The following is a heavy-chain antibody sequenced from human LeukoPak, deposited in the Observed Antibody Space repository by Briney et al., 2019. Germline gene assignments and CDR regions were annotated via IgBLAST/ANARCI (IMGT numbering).Heavy chain of an antibody. CDR1: GFNLDNFA. CDR2: ISHDGRTK. V-gene: IGHV3-30*04. D-gene: IGHD5-24*01. Sequence: PGKSLTLSCVVSGFNLDNFAMHWVRQPLGKGLGWVAVISHDGRTKYYADSMKGRITISRDNSKNTLFLQMNNLRSEDTAVYFCARPSPPGDGYNPPDHWGQGTLVTVSS. CDR3: ARPSPPGDGYNPPDH. J-gene: IGHJ4*02.